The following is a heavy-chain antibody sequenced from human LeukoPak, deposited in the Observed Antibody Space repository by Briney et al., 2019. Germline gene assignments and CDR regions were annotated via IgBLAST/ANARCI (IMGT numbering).Heavy chain of an antibody. V-gene: IGHV3-30*02. CDR2: IRYDGSNK. D-gene: IGHD5-18*01. CDR1: GFTFSNYG. J-gene: IGHJ4*02. CDR3: AKPLAGYSSAFDY. Sequence: GGSLRLSCAASGFTFSNYGVHWVRQAPGKGLEWVAFIRYDGSNKYYADSVKGRFTISRDNSKNTLYLQMDSLRAEDTALYYCAKPLAGYSSAFDYWGQGTLVTVPS.